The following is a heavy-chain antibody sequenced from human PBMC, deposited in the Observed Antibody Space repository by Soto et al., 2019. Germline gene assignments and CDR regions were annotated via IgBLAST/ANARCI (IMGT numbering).Heavy chain of an antibody. J-gene: IGHJ6*02. Sequence: QVQLVQSGAEVKKPGASVKVSCKASGYTFTSYAMHWVRQAPGQRLEWMGWINAGNGNTKYSQKFQGRVTITRDTSASTAYMELSSLRSEDTAVSSCARVPTGGAVDGNSYYYGMDVWGQGTTVTVSS. CDR2: INAGNGNT. CDR1: GYTFTSYA. D-gene: IGHD6-19*01. V-gene: IGHV1-3*01. CDR3: ARVPTGGAVDGNSYYYGMDV.